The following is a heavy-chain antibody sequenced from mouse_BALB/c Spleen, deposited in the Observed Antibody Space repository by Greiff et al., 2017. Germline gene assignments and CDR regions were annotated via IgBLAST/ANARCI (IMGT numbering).Heavy chain of an antibody. CDR1: GYTFTSYY. CDR2: INPSNGDT. J-gene: IGHJ2*01. Sequence: QVQLQQPGAGLVKPGASVKLSCKASGYTFTSYYMYWVRQRPGQGLEWIGGINPSNGDTNSNETFKSKATLTVDKSSSTAYMQLSSLTSEDAAVCYCARAGKLYGTCDDDWGQGTTLTVSA. V-gene: IGHV1S81*02. CDR3: ARAGKLYGTCDDD. D-gene: IGHD2-1*01.